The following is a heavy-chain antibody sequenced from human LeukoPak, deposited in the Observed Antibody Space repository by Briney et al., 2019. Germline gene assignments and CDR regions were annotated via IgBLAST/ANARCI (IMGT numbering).Heavy chain of an antibody. J-gene: IGHJ4*02. Sequence: PGGSLRLSCAASEFTFRSYWMHWVRQAPGKGLVWVSRINIGESVTTYADSVKGRFTISRDNAKNTVYLQMNSLRAEDTAVYFCVRRRDGNNKGFDYWGRGTLVTVSS. CDR3: VRRRDGNNKGFDY. CDR1: EFTFRSYW. CDR2: INIGESVT. V-gene: IGHV3-74*01. D-gene: IGHD5-24*01.